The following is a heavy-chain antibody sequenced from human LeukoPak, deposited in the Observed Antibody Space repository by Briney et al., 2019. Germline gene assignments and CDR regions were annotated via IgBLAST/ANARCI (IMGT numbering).Heavy chain of an antibody. V-gene: IGHV3-30*01. J-gene: IGHJ4*02. CDR1: GFSFGSHA. D-gene: IGHD3-10*01. CDR3: ARDWSEGSGSYIDY. CDR2: TSYDGSRQ. Sequence: GGSLRLSCAASGFSFGSHAMHWVRQAPGKGLEWLVVTSYDGSRQYYADFVRGRFTVSRENSKNTLYLQMNSLTVDDTAIYYCARDWSEGSGSYIDYWGQGALVTVSS.